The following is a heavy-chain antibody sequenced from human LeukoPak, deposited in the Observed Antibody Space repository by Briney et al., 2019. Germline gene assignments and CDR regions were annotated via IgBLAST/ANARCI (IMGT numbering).Heavy chain of an antibody. Sequence: ASVKVSCKASGYTFTNYGITWVRQAPGQGLEWMGWISAHDGTRNYALKHEDRVTMTTDTSTSTAYMELRSLRSDDTAVYYCARGSTQTPGVDFDYWGQGTLVTVSS. V-gene: IGHV1-18*01. J-gene: IGHJ4*02. CDR1: GYTFTNYG. CDR3: ARGSTQTPGVDFDY. D-gene: IGHD3-10*01. CDR2: ISAHDGTR.